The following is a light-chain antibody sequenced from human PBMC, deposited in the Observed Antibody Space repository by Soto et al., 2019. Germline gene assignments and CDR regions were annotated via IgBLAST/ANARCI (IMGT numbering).Light chain of an antibody. V-gene: IGKV1-27*01. J-gene: IGKJ2*01. CDR2: AAS. CDR3: QNYNSAPYI. Sequence: DIQMTQSPSSLSASVGDRVTITCRTSQGISNYLAWYQQKPGRVPKLLIYAASTLQSGVPSRFSGSGSGTDFTLTISSLQPEDVGTYYCQNYNSAPYIFGQGTKLEIK. CDR1: QGISNY.